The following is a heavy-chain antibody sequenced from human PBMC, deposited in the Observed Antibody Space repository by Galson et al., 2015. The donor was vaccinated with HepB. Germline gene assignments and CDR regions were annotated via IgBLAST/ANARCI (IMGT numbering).Heavy chain of an antibody. CDR3: ATDHADYVWVS. V-gene: IGHV1-69*04. Sequence: SVKVSCKASGGTFHSYAISWVRQAPGQGLEWMGRIIPILSITNYAQKFQGRVTITADTSTGTAYMELSSLRSEDTAIYYCATDHADYVWVSWGQGTLVTVSS. CDR2: IIPILSIT. CDR1: GGTFHSYA. D-gene: IGHD3-16*01. J-gene: IGHJ5*02.